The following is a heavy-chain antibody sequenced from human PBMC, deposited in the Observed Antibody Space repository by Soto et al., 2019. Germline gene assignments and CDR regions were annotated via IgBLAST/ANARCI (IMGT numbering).Heavy chain of an antibody. CDR1: GVTFSSYA. CDR3: ARDSAPDYSNSIWFDP. D-gene: IGHD4-4*01. V-gene: IGHV1-69*13. J-gene: IGHJ5*02. CDR2: IIPIFGTA. Sequence: SVKVSCKASGVTFSSYAISWVRQAPGQGLEWMGGIIPIFGTANYAQKFQGRVTITADESTSTAYMELSSLRSEDTAVYYCARDSAPDYSNSIWFDPWGQGTLVTVSS.